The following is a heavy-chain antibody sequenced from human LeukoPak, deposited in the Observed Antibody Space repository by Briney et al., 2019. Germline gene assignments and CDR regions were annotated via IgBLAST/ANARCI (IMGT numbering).Heavy chain of an antibody. D-gene: IGHD2-15*01. CDR2: INPSGGST. CDR3: AGVGWLGGAFDI. Sequence: ASVKVSCKASGYTFTSYYMHWVRQAPGQGLEWMGIINPSGGSTSYAQKFQGRVTMTRDTSTSTVYMELSSLRSEDTAVYYCAGVGWLGGAFDIWGQGTMVTVSS. J-gene: IGHJ3*02. V-gene: IGHV1-46*01. CDR1: GYTFTSYY.